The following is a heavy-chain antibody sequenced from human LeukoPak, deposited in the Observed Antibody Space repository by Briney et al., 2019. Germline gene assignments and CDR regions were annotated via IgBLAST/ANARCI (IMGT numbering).Heavy chain of an antibody. CDR3: AKDRSDYYYDSSGLDY. CDR2: ISWNSGSI. CDR1: GFTFDDYA. Sequence: GGSLRLSCAASGFTFDDYAMHWVRQAPGKGLEWVSGISWNSGSIGYADSVKGRFTISRDNAKNSLYLQMNSLRAEDTALYYCAKDRSDYYYDSSGLDYWGQGTLVTVSS. J-gene: IGHJ4*02. V-gene: IGHV3-9*01. D-gene: IGHD3-22*01.